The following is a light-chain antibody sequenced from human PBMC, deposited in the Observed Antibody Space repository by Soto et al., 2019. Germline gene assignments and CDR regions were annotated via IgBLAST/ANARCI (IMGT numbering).Light chain of an antibody. Sequence: DIQMTQSPSTLSASVGDRVTITCRASQSISTWLAWYQQKPGKAPSLLIYKASSLESGVPSRFSGSGSGTEFTITISSLQPDDFATYYCQQYYSFVFTFGPGTKVDIK. CDR2: KAS. V-gene: IGKV1-5*03. CDR1: QSISTW. J-gene: IGKJ3*01. CDR3: QQYYSFVFT.